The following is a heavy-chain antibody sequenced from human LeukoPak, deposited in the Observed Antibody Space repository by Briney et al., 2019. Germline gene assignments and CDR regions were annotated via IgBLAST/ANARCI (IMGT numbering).Heavy chain of an antibody. J-gene: IGHJ5*02. CDR2: IRSNGRDT. D-gene: IGHD5-12*01. CDR1: GFTFSQYS. Sequence: GGSLRLSCATSGFTFSQYSMSWVRQAPGKGLEWVSNIRSNGRDTYYTDSVKGRFTISRDNSKNTLYLEMNSLRAEDTAVYYCAKGGYTTCFDPWGQGTLVTVSS. V-gene: IGHV3-23*01. CDR3: AKGGYTTCFDP.